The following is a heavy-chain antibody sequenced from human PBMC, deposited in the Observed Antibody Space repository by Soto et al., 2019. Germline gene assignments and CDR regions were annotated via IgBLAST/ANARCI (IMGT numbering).Heavy chain of an antibody. D-gene: IGHD5-12*01. CDR3: ARMDSGYSGYEQRYYYYGMDV. CDR2: ISAYNGNT. V-gene: IGHV1-18*01. J-gene: IGHJ6*02. Sequence: GASVKVSCKASGYTFTSYGISWVRQAPGQGLEWMGWISAYNGNTNYAQKLQGRVTMTTDTSTSTAYMELRSLRSDDTAVYYCARMDSGYSGYEQRYYYYGMDVWGQGTTVTVS. CDR1: GYTFTSYG.